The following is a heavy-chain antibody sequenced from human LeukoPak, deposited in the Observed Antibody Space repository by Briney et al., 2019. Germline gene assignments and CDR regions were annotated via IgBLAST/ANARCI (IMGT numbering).Heavy chain of an antibody. Sequence: GVSLRLSCGASGFTFSSHAMSWVRQAPGKGLEWVSGISGSGSSTYYADSVKGRFTISRDNSKNTLYVQMNSLRAEGTAVYYCAKGRAGIDYWGQGTLVIVSS. CDR2: ISGSGSST. CDR3: AKGRAGIDY. J-gene: IGHJ4*02. V-gene: IGHV3-23*01. D-gene: IGHD1-26*01. CDR1: GFTFSSHA.